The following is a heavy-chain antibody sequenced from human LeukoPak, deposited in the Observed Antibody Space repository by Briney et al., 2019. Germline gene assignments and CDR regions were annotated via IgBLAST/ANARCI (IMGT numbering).Heavy chain of an antibody. CDR1: GFSFSNYW. Sequence: PGGSLRLSCAASGFSFSNYWMSWVRQAPGKGLEWVANIKQDGSEKYYVDSVKGRFTISRDNAKNSLYLQMNSLRAGDTAVYYCARRYFDYWGQGTLVTVSS. CDR2: IKQDGSEK. CDR3: ARRYFDY. V-gene: IGHV3-7*01. J-gene: IGHJ4*02.